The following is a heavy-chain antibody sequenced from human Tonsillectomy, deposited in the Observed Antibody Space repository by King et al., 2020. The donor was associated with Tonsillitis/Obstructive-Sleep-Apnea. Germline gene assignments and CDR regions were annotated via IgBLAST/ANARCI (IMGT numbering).Heavy chain of an antibody. J-gene: IGHJ4*02. Sequence: VQLVESGGGLVQPGGSLRLSYAASGFTFSSYSMNWVRQAPGKGLEGVSYISSSSSTKYYADSVKGRFTISRDNAKNSLYLQMNSLRDEDTAVYYCARDWGYYYPHAYWGQGTLVTVSS. CDR2: ISSSSSTK. D-gene: IGHD3-16*01. V-gene: IGHV3-48*02. CDR3: ARDWGYYYPHAY. CDR1: GFTFSSYS.